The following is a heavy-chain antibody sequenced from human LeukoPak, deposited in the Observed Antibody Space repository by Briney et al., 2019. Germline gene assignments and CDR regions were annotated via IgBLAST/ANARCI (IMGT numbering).Heavy chain of an antibody. V-gene: IGHV3-30*18. CDR2: ISYDGSNK. J-gene: IGHJ4*02. CDR3: AKDRSSLSIRYYFDY. Sequence: GGSLRLSCAASGFTFSSYGMHWVRQAPGKGLEWVAVISYDGSNKYYADSVKGRFTISRDNSKNTLYLQMNSLRAEDTAVYYCAKDRSSLSIRYYFDYWGQGTLVTVSS. CDR1: GFTFSSYG. D-gene: IGHD3-3*02.